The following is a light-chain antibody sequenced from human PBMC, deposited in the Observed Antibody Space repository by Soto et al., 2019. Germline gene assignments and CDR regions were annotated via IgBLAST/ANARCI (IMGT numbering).Light chain of an antibody. J-gene: IGLJ1*01. CDR3: SSYTSSNTLDV. CDR1: SSDVGAYNY. Sequence: QSALTQPASVSGSPGQSITISCTGTSSDVGAYNYVSWYQQHSGKAPKLMIYDVSNRPSGVSNRFSGSKSGNTAALTISGLQAEDEADYSCSSYTSSNTLDVFGTGTKLTVL. CDR2: DVS. V-gene: IGLV2-14*01.